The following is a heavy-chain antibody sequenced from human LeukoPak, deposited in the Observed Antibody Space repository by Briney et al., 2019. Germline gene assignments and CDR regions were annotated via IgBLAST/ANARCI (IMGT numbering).Heavy chain of an antibody. Sequence: PSETLSLTCTVSGDFISGSYWSWIRQPAGKGLEWIGRIYTTGTANYNPSLTSRVTMSVDTSKKQLSLKLNSVTAADTGVYYCATFGGEGGFLHYWGQGILVAVSS. J-gene: IGHJ4*02. CDR1: GDFISGSY. V-gene: IGHV4-4*07. D-gene: IGHD4-23*01. CDR3: ATFGGEGGFLHY. CDR2: IYTTGTA.